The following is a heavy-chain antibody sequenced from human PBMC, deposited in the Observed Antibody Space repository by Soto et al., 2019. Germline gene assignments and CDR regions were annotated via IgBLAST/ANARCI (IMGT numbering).Heavy chain of an antibody. V-gene: IGHV4-59*01. CDR3: ARARDYYYGSDYYGMDV. D-gene: IGHD3-10*01. CDR1: GGSISSYY. J-gene: IGHJ6*02. Sequence: SETLSLTCTVSGGSISSYYWSWIRQPPGKGLEWIGYIYYSGSTNYNPSLKSRVTISVDTSKNQFSLKLSSVTAADTAVYYCARARDYYYGSDYYGMDVWGQGSTVTVS. CDR2: IYYSGST.